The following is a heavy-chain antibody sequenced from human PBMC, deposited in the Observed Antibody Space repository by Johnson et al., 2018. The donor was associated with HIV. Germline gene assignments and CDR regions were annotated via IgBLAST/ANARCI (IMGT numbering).Heavy chain of an antibody. J-gene: IGHJ3*02. CDR1: GFTFDDYG. CDR3: ARVMGATQVMGAFDI. Sequence: VQLVESGGGAVRPGGSLRISCAASGFTFDDYGMSWVRQAPGKGLEWVSGINWNGGSTGYADSVKGRFTISRDNSNNILYLQMNSLRVEDTAVYYCARVMGATQVMGAFDIWGQGTMVTVSS. CDR2: INWNGGST. V-gene: IGHV3-20*04. D-gene: IGHD1-26*01.